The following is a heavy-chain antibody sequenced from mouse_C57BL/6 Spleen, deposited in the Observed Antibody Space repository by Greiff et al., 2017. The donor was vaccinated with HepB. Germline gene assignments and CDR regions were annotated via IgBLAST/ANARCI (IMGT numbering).Heavy chain of an antibody. CDR3: ARYDSLEGAHFDY. D-gene: IGHD2-4*01. CDR2: IDPSDSYT. V-gene: IGHV1-69*01. CDR1: GYTFTSYW. Sequence: VQLQQPGAELVMPGASVKLSCKASGYTFTSYWMHWVKQRPGQGLEWIGEIDPSDSYTNYNQKFKGKSTLTVDKSTSTAKMQLSSLTSEDSAVYYCARYDSLEGAHFDYWGQGTTLTVSS. J-gene: IGHJ2*01.